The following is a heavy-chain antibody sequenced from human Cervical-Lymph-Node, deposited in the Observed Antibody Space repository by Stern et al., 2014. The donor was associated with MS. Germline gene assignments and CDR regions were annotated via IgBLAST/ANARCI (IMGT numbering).Heavy chain of an antibody. V-gene: IGHV1-69*01. CDR1: GATFSTNG. CDR2: TVPICERS. Sequence: QLVQSGAEVKKPGSSVKVSCKVSGATFSTNGISWVRQGPGQGLEWIVQTVPICERSNYAHRFRGRFTITADESTSTSYIELSSLRSDDTGVYYCAREHHGGNFAAWGQGTLVSVSS. J-gene: IGHJ5*02. D-gene: IGHD4-23*01. CDR3: AREHHGGNFAA.